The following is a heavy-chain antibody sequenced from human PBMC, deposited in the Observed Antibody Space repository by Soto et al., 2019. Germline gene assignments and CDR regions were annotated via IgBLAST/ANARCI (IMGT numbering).Heavy chain of an antibody. J-gene: IGHJ3*02. CDR1: GFTFSNYA. CDR2: ISGSGGGT. D-gene: IGHD3-3*01. Sequence: EVLLLESGGGLVQPGGSLRLSCAASGFTFSNYAMSWVRQAPGKGLEWVSGISGSGGGTDYADSVKGRFTISRDNSKNTLYLQMNSLRAEDTAVYYCAKVGTYDFWSGYDSAFDIWGQGTMATVSS. V-gene: IGHV3-23*01. CDR3: AKVGTYDFWSGYDSAFDI.